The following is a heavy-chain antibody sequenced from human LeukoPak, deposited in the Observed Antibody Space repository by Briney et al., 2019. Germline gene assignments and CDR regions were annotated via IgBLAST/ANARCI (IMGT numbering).Heavy chain of an antibody. D-gene: IGHD3-10*01. V-gene: IGHV1-18*04. CDR3: ARTSVSSSGSYYIF. Sequence: GASVKVSCKASGYTFTGYCMHWVRQAPGQGLEWMGWISAYNGNTDYSQKFQGRVTMTIDTSTSTAYMELRSLRSDDTAVFYCARTSVSSSGSYYIFWGQGTLVTVSS. J-gene: IGHJ4*02. CDR2: ISAYNGNT. CDR1: GYTFTGYC.